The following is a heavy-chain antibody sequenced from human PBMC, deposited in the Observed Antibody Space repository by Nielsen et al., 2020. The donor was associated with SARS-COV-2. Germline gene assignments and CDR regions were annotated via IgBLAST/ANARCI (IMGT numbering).Heavy chain of an antibody. D-gene: IGHD3-10*02. J-gene: IGHJ3*02. V-gene: IGHV3-30*18. Sequence: GESLKISCAASGFTFSSYGMHWVRQAPGKGLEWVAVISYDGSNKYYADSVKGRFTIYRDNSKKTLYLQMNSLRAEDTAVYYCANALFGGYYGAFDIWGQGTMVTVSS. CDR2: ISYDGSNK. CDR3: ANALFGGYYGAFDI. CDR1: GFTFSSYG.